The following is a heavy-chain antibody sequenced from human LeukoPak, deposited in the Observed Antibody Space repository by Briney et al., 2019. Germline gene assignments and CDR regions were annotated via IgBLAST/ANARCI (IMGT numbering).Heavy chain of an antibody. CDR2: ISSIGGST. V-gene: IGHV3-23*01. CDR1: GFTFSTYA. CDR3: AHYCSGSCYSGYS. J-gene: IGHJ4*02. Sequence: GGSLRLSCAASGFTFSTYAMMSWVRQAPGKGLEWVSTISSIGGSTYYAGSVKGRFTISRDNSKSTLYLHMNSLRVEDTAIYYCAHYCSGSCYSGYSWGQGTLVTVSS. D-gene: IGHD2-21*01.